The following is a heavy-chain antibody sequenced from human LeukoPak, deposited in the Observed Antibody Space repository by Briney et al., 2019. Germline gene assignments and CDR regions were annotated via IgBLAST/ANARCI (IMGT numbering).Heavy chain of an antibody. Sequence: PSETLSLTCTVSGGSIRSYYWNWIRQPAGKGLEWIGRMHTSGSTNYNPSLKSRLTMSVDTSKNRFSLKMRSVTAADTAVYYCARDSGSGYYEAWGQGTLVTVSS. D-gene: IGHD3-10*01. CDR2: MHTSGST. CDR3: ARDSGSGYYEA. J-gene: IGHJ5*02. CDR1: GGSIRSYY. V-gene: IGHV4-4*07.